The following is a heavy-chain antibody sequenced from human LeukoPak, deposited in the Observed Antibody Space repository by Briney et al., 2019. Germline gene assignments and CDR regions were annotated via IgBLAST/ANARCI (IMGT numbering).Heavy chain of an antibody. D-gene: IGHD1-26*01. CDR2: ISYDGSNK. CDR3: AKGRGWEASYYYYYMDV. J-gene: IGHJ6*03. Sequence: PGGSLRLSCAASGFTFSSYAMHWVRQAPGKGLEWVAVISYDGSNKYYADSVKGRFTISRDNSKNTLYLQMNSLRAEDTAVYYCAKGRGWEASYYYYYMDVWGKGTTDTISS. V-gene: IGHV3-30*04. CDR1: GFTFSSYA.